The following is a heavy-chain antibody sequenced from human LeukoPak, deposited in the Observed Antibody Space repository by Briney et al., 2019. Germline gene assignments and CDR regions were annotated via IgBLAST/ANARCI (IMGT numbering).Heavy chain of an antibody. CDR2: IKQDGSEK. J-gene: IGHJ2*01. CDR3: ARGIVGAPAYWYFDL. V-gene: IGHV3-7*01. D-gene: IGHD1-26*01. Sequence: GGSLRLSCAASGFTFSSYWMSWVRQAPGKGLEWVANIKQDGSEKYYVHSVKGRFTISRDNAKNSLYLQMNSLRAEDTAVYYCARGIVGAPAYWYFDLWGRGTLVTVSS. CDR1: GFTFSSYW.